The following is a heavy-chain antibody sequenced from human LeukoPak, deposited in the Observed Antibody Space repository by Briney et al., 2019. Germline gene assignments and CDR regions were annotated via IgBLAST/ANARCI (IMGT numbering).Heavy chain of an antibody. CDR3: ARGATGSGSYYY. V-gene: IGHV3-30-3*01. J-gene: IGHJ4*02. Sequence: GGSLRLSCAASGFTFSSCAMHWVRQAPGKGLEWVAVISYDGSNKYYADSVKGRFTISRDNSKNTLYLQMNSLRAEDTAVYYCARGATGSGSYYYWGQGTLVTVSS. CDR1: GFTFSSCA. D-gene: IGHD3-10*01. CDR2: ISYDGSNK.